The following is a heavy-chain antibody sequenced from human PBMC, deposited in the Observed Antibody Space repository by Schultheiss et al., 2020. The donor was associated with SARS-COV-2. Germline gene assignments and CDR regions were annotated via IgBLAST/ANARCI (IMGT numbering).Heavy chain of an antibody. CDR2: IYYSGST. D-gene: IGHD3-22*01. Sequence: SETLSLTCTVSGGSISTGGYYWSWIRQRPGKGLEWIGYIYYSGSTNYNPSLKSRVTISVDTSKNQFSLKLSSVTAADTAVYYCARGSHYYDSSGYYFDYWGQGTLVTVSS. J-gene: IGHJ4*02. CDR1: GGSISTGGYY. V-gene: IGHV4-61*08. CDR3: ARGSHYYDSSGYYFDY.